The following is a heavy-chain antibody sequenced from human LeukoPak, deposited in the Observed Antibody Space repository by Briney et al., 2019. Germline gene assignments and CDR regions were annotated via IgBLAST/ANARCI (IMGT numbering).Heavy chain of an antibody. CDR3: ATPYFYDSSVMRYFDY. V-gene: IGHV3-15*01. CDR1: GFTFSNAW. CDR2: IKSKSDGGTT. D-gene: IGHD3-22*01. J-gene: IGHJ4*02. Sequence: GGSLRLSCAASGFTFSNAWMSWVRQAPGKGLEWVGRIKSKSDGGTTDYAAPVKGRFTISRDDSKNTLYLQMNSLKTEDTAVYYCATPYFYDSSVMRYFDYRGQGTLVTVSS.